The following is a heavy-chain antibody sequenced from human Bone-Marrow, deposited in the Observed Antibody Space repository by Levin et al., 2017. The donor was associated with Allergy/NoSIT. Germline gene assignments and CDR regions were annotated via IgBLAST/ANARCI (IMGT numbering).Heavy chain of an antibody. Sequence: GESLKISCAASGFTFSSYYMHWVRQAPGKGLVWVSRIHSNGGDTNYADSVMGRFTISRDNAKNTLYLQMNSLRADDTAVYYCAKGGCSSTSCLDYWGQGSLVTVSS. J-gene: IGHJ4*02. CDR2: IHSNGGDT. V-gene: IGHV3-74*01. CDR3: AKGGCSSTSCLDY. D-gene: IGHD2-2*01. CDR1: GFTFSSYY.